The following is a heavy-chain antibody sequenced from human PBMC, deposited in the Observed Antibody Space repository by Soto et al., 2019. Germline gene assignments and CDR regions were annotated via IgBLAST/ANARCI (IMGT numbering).Heavy chain of an antibody. CDR1: GFTFSSYA. CDR2: ISSSGTTI. D-gene: IGHD2-15*01. Sequence: GGSLRLSCAASGFTFSSYAMSWIRQAPGKGLEWVSYISSSGTTIYHADSVKGRFTISRDNAKNSLFLQMNSLRAEDTAVYYCARGKSIFYGMDVWGQGTTVTGSS. J-gene: IGHJ6*02. V-gene: IGHV3-11*01. CDR3: ARGKSIFYGMDV.